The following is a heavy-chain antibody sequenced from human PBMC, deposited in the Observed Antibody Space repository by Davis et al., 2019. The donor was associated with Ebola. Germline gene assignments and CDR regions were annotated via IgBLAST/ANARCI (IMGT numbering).Heavy chain of an antibody. D-gene: IGHD2-2*01. CDR2: IYYSGST. Sequence: GSLRLSCTVSGGSISSYYWSWIRQPPGKGLEWIGYIYYSGSTNYNPSLKSRVTISVDTSKNQFSLKLSSVTAADTAVYYCARHTESDAGGIVVVPAAFDYWGQGTLVTVSS. CDR3: ARHTESDAGGIVVVPAAFDY. CDR1: GGSISSYY. V-gene: IGHV4-59*08. J-gene: IGHJ4*02.